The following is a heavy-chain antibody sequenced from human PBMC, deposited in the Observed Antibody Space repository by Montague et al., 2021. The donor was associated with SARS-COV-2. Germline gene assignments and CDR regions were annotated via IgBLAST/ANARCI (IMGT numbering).Heavy chain of an antibody. V-gene: IGHV4-59*01. Sequence: SETLSLTCTVSGGSISSYYWSRVRQPPGKGLEWIGYIYYSGSTNYNPSLKSRVTISVDTSKNQFSLKLSSVTAADTAVYYCARGGRYSGYDPDYWGQGTLVTVSS. CDR3: ARGGRYSGYDPDY. D-gene: IGHD5-12*01. J-gene: IGHJ4*02. CDR1: GGSISSYY. CDR2: IYYSGST.